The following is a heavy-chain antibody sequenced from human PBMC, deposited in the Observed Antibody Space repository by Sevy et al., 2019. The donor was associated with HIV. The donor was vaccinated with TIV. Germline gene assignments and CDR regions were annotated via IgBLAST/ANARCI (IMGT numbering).Heavy chain of an antibody. Sequence: SETLSLTCAVYGGSFSGYYWSWIRQPPGKGLGWIGEINHSGSTNYNPSLKSRVTISVDTSKNQFSLKLSSVTAADTAVYYCARRAWNYYDSSGFKGGYNWFDPWGQGTLVTVSS. V-gene: IGHV4-34*01. J-gene: IGHJ5*02. D-gene: IGHD3-22*01. CDR2: INHSGST. CDR1: GGSFSGYY. CDR3: ARRAWNYYDSSGFKGGYNWFDP.